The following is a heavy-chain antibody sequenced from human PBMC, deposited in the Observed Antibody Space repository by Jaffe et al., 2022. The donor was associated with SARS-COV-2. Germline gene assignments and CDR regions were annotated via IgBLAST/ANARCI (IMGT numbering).Heavy chain of an antibody. D-gene: IGHD6-6*01. CDR3: AKDIGYSSSSPYFQH. CDR2: ISWNSGSI. CDR1: GFTFDDYA. V-gene: IGHV3-9*01. Sequence: EVQLVESGGGLVQPGRSLRLSCAASGFTFDDYAMHWVRQAPGKGLEWVSGISWNSGSIGYADSVKGRFTISRDNAKNSLYLQMNSLRAEDTALYYCAKDIGYSSSSPYFQHWGQGTLVTVSS. J-gene: IGHJ1*01.